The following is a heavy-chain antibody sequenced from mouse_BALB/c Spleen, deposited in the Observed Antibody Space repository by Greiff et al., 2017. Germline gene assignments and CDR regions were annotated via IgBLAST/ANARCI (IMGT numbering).Heavy chain of an antibody. CDR2: ISYSGST. D-gene: IGHD1-1*01. J-gene: IGHJ3*01. CDR1: GYSITSDYA. V-gene: IGHV3-2*02. CDR3: ARPDYYGSSPWFAY. Sequence: EVKLVESGPGLVKPSQSLSLTCTVTGYSITSDYAWNWIRQFPGNKLEWMGYISYSGSTSYNPSLKSRISITRDTSKNQFFLQLNSVTTEDTATYYCARPDYYGSSPWFAYWGQGTLVTVSA.